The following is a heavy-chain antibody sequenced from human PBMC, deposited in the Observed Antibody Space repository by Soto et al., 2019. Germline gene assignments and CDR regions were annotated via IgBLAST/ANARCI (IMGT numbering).Heavy chain of an antibody. Sequence: GGSLRLSCGASGFTFSSYGMHWVRQAPGKGLEWVAVIWYDGSNKYYADSVKGRFTISRDNSKNTLYLQMNSLRAEDTAVYYSARDRQVRGADPFEYWGQGTLVTVSS. J-gene: IGHJ4*02. V-gene: IGHV3-33*01. D-gene: IGHD3-10*01. CDR2: IWYDGSNK. CDR3: ARDRQVRGADPFEY. CDR1: GFTFSSYG.